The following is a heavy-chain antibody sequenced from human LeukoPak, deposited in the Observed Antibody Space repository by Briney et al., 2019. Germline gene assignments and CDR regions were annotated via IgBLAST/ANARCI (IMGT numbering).Heavy chain of an antibody. CDR2: ITVGNGNT. Sequence: ASVKVSCKASGYSLTNYAIHWVCQAAGQRLAWMGWITVGNGNTKYSQKFQDRVTITRDTSANTVYMELSSLRSEDTAVYYCARDLKQFGGWLDYWGQGTLVTVSS. J-gene: IGHJ4*02. CDR3: ARDLKQFGGWLDY. V-gene: IGHV1-3*01. CDR1: GYSLTNYA. D-gene: IGHD6-19*01.